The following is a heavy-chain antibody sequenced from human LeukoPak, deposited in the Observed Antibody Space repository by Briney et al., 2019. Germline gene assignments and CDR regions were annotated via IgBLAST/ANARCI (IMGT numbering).Heavy chain of an antibody. CDR1: GGSISSSSYY. Sequence: SETLSLTCTVSGGSISSSSYYWGWIRQPPGKGLEWIGSIYYSGSTYYNPSLESRVTISADTSKNQFSLKLSSVTAADTAVYYCARGPDILTGYYFYWGQGNVVTVSS. CDR3: ARGPDILTGYYFY. V-gene: IGHV4-39*07. D-gene: IGHD3-9*01. CDR2: IYYSGST. J-gene: IGHJ4*02.